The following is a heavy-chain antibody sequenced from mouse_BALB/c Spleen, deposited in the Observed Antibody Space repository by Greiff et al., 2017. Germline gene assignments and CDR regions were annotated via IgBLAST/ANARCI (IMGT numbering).Heavy chain of an antibody. CDR2: IWSGGST. CDR3: ARDDYDRAY. CDR1: GFSLTSYG. V-gene: IGHV2-2*02. D-gene: IGHD2-4*01. J-gene: IGHJ3*01. Sequence: VQLQQSGPGLVQPSQSLSITCTVSGFSLTSYGVHWVRQSPGKGLEWLGVIWSGGSTDYNAAFIYRLGISKDNSKSQVFFKMNSLQAIDTAIYYCARDDYDRAYWGQGTLVTVSA.